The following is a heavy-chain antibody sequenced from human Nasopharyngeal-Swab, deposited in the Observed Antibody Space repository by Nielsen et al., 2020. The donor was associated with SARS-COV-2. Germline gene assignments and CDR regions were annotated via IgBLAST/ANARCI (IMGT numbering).Heavy chain of an antibody. CDR3: AKVPEFSGTKSYYFDY. Sequence: GESLKISCAAPGFTFSSYAMSWVRQAPGKGLEWVSAISGSGGSTYYADSVKGRFTISRDNSKNTLYLQMNSLRAEDTAVYYCAKVPEFSGTKSYYFDYWGQGTLVTVSS. V-gene: IGHV3-23*01. CDR2: ISGSGGST. CDR1: GFTFSSYA. J-gene: IGHJ4*02. D-gene: IGHD1-26*01.